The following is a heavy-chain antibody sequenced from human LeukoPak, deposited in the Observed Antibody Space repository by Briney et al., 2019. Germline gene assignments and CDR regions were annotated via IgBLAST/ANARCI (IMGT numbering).Heavy chain of an antibody. CDR1: GGSISSSSYY. V-gene: IGHV4-39*01. Sequence: SETLSLTCTVSGGSISSSSYYWGWIRQPPGKGLEWIGSIYYSGSTYYNPSLKGRVTISVDTSKNQFSLKLSSVTAADTAVYYCASRLGLWLRYWGQGTLVTVSS. J-gene: IGHJ4*02. D-gene: IGHD5-18*01. CDR3: ASRLGLWLRY. CDR2: IYYSGST.